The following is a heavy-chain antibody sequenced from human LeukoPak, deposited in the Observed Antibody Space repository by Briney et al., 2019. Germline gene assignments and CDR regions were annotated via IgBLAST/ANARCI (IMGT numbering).Heavy chain of an antibody. V-gene: IGHV3-48*01. Sequence: PGGSLRLSCTASGFTFGDYAMSWFRRAPGKGLEWVSYISSSSSTIYHADSVKGRFTISRDNAKNSLYLQMNSLRAEDTAVYYCARDPNSSSAPGGYWGQGTLVTVSS. CDR3: ARDPNSSSAPGGY. CDR1: GFTFGDYA. J-gene: IGHJ4*02. D-gene: IGHD6-6*01. CDR2: ISSSSSTI.